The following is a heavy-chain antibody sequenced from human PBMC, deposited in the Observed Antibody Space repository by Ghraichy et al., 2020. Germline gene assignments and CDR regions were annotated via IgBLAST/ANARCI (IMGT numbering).Heavy chain of an antibody. D-gene: IGHD6-19*01. CDR2: IYYSGST. V-gene: IGHV4-59*01. CDR1: GGSISSYY. J-gene: IGHJ4*02. Sequence: SETLSLTCTVSGGSISSYYWSWIRQPPGKGLEWIGYIYYSGSTNYNPSLKSRVTISVDTSKNQFSLKLSSVTAADTAVYYCATGRSGRYSSVWHGYYLAYWGQGTLVTVS. CDR3: ATGRSGRYSSVWHGYYLAY.